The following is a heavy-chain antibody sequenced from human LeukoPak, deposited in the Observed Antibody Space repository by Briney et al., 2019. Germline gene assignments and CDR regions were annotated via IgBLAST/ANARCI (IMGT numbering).Heavy chain of an antibody. Sequence: SVKVSCKASGGTFSSYAISWVRQAPGQGLEWMGRIIPILGIANYAQKFQGRVTITADKSTSTAYMELSSLRSEDTAVYYCARASNYGDFGDHWGQGTLVTVSS. J-gene: IGHJ4*02. V-gene: IGHV1-69*04. D-gene: IGHD4-17*01. CDR3: ARASNYGDFGDH. CDR1: GGTFSSYA. CDR2: IIPILGIA.